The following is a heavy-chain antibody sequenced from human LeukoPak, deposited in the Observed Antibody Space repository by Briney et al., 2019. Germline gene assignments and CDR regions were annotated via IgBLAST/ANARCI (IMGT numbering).Heavy chain of an antibody. CDR2: INHSGST. J-gene: IGHJ4*02. V-gene: IGHV4-34*01. CDR3: ARVSVVVTALFDY. D-gene: IGHD2-21*02. Sequence: SETLSLTCAVYGGSFSGYYWSWIRQPPGKGLEWIGEINHSGSTSYNPSLKSRVTISVDTSKNQFSLKLSSVTAADTAVYYCARVSVVVTALFDYWGQGTLVTVSS. CDR1: GGSFSGYY.